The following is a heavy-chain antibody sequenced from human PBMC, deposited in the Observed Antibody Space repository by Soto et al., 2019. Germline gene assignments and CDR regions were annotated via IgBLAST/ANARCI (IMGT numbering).Heavy chain of an antibody. CDR3: ARERPDGSRLDP. J-gene: IGHJ5*02. D-gene: IGHD6-13*01. CDR2: INAGNGNT. V-gene: IGHV1-3*01. Sequence: ASVKVSCKASGYTFTSYAMHWVRQAPGQGLEWMGWINAGNGNTKYSQKFQGRVTITRDTSASTAYMELSSLRSEDTAVYYCARERPDGSRLDPWGQGTLVTVSS. CDR1: GYTFTSYA.